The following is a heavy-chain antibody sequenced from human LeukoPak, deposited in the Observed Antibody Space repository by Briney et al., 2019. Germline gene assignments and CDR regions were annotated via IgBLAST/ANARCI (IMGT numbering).Heavy chain of an antibody. D-gene: IGHD2-15*01. Sequence: GGSLRLSCAASGFTFSSYGMEWVPQAPGKGLEWVAVIRYDGSNKYYADSVKGRFTISRDNAKNTLYLQMNSLRAEDTAVYYCARVGHCNGGSCYGVDVWGQGTTVTVSS. CDR2: IRYDGSNK. CDR1: GFTFSSYG. CDR3: ARVGHCNGGSCYGVDV. V-gene: IGHV3-33*01. J-gene: IGHJ6*02.